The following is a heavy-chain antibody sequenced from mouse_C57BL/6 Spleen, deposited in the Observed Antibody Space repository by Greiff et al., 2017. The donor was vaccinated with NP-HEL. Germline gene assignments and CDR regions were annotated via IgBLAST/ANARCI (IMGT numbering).Heavy chain of an antibody. CDR2: INPNNGGT. V-gene: IGHV1-22*01. J-gene: IGHJ2*01. D-gene: IGHD2-5*01. CDR1: GYTFTDYN. Sequence: VQLQQSGPELVKPGASVKMSCKASGYTFTDYNMHWVKQSHGKSLEWIGYINPNNGGTSYNQKFKGKATLTVNKSSSTAYMELRSLTSEDSAVYYCARDSNYGKRFDYWGQGTTLTVSS. CDR3: ARDSNYGKRFDY.